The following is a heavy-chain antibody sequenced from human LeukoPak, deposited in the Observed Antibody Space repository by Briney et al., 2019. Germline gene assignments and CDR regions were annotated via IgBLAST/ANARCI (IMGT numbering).Heavy chain of an antibody. CDR1: GFTFSSFG. D-gene: IGHD2-8*02. V-gene: IGHV3-30*02. CDR2: IGYTGTDT. CDR3: ARDLTERKYYIAY. Sequence: GGSLRLSCAASGFTFSSFGMHWVRQAPGEGQEWVAYIGYTGTDTYYADSVKGRFTISRDNSKNTVHLQVNSLRAADTALYSCARDLTERKYYIAYWGQGTLVTVSS. J-gene: IGHJ4*02.